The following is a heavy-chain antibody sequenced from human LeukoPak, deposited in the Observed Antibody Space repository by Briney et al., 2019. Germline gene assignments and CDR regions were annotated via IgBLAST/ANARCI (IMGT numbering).Heavy chain of an antibody. J-gene: IGHJ6*02. D-gene: IGHD2-15*01. CDR2: IYYSGYT. CDR3: ATSGPGYYYGMDV. CDR1: GGSISSSTYY. Sequence: SGTLSLTCTVSGGSISSSTYYWGWIRQLPGKGLEWVGSIYYSGYTYHNPSLESRVTMSVDTSKNQFSLKLTSVTAADTAVYYCATSGPGYYYGMDVWGQGTTVTVSS. V-gene: IGHV4-39*01.